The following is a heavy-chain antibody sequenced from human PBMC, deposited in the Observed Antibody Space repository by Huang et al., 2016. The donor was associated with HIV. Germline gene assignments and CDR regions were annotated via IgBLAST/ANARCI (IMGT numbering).Heavy chain of an antibody. J-gene: IGHJ6*03. CDR2: IYYKGGT. CDR3: ARHREGPVAYYSGWGSHLNYMDV. Sequence: QLLLQESGPGLVKPSEALALTCAVSGGSIRSSDYHWGWIRQPPGKGLEWIGSIYYKGGTHDSPSLKSRVTIAVDTSTNLFFLNLTSMTAADTAVYYCARHREGPVAYYSGWGSHLNYMDVWGRGRTVVVSS. D-gene: IGHD3-10*01. CDR1: GGSIRSSDYH. V-gene: IGHV4-39*01.